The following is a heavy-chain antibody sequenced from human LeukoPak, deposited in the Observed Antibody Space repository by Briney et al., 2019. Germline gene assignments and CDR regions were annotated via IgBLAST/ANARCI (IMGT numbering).Heavy chain of an antibody. J-gene: IGHJ4*02. Sequence: ASVKVSCKASGYTFTGYYMHWVRQAPGQGLEWMGWISAYNGNTNYAQKLQGRVTMTTDTSTSTAYMELRSLRSDDTAVYYCARDWSSYYDILTGYSGVDYWGQGTLVTVSS. CDR2: ISAYNGNT. CDR3: ARDWSSYYDILTGYSGVDY. V-gene: IGHV1-18*04. D-gene: IGHD3-9*01. CDR1: GYTFTGYY.